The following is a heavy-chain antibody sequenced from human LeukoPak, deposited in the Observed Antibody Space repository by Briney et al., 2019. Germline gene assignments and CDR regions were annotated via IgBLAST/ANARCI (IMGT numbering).Heavy chain of an antibody. J-gene: IGHJ4*02. V-gene: IGHV4-59*08. D-gene: IGHD2-15*01. CDR3: ARMSYCSGGSCLAFDY. CDR1: GGSFSGYY. CDR2: IYYSGST. Sequence: SETRSLTCAVYGGSFSGYYWSWIRQPPGKGLEWIGYIYYSGSTNYNPSLKSRVTISVDTSKNQFSLKLSSVTAADTAVYYCARMSYCSGGSCLAFDYWGQGTLVTVSS.